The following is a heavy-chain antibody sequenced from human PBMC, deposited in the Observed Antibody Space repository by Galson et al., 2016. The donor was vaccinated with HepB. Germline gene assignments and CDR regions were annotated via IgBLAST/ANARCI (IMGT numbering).Heavy chain of an antibody. D-gene: IGHD6-13*01. CDR3: TRTISATAGID. Sequence: SLRLSCAASEFTFSSYWMSWVRQAPGNGLEWLANIKQDGSEKYYVDSVRGRFTISRDNAMNSLYLHMSSLRAEDTALYYCTRTISATAGIDWGQGTLVTVSS. J-gene: IGHJ4*02. CDR2: IKQDGSEK. CDR1: EFTFSSYW. V-gene: IGHV3-7*04.